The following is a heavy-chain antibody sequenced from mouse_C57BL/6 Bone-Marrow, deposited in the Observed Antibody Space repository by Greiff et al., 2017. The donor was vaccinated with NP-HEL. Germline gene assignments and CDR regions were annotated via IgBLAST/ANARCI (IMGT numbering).Heavy chain of an antibody. J-gene: IGHJ2*01. CDR1: GYTFTSYW. D-gene: IGHD1-1*01. CDR2: INPSNGGT. V-gene: IGHV1-53*01. CDR3: APITTVVATPFDY. Sequence: QVHVKQPGTELVKPGASVKLSCKASGYTFTSYWMHWVKQRPGQGLEWIGNINPSNGGTNYNEKFKSKATLTVDKSSSTAYMQLSSLTSEDSAVYYCAPITTVVATPFDYWGQGTTLTVSS.